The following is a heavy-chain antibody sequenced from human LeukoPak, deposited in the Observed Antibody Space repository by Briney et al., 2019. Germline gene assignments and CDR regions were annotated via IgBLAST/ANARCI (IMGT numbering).Heavy chain of an antibody. V-gene: IGHV3-23*01. CDR1: GFTFSSYG. D-gene: IGHD1-26*01. Sequence: GGSLRLSCAASGFTFSSYGMRWVRQAPGKGLEWVSAISGSGGSTYYADSVKGRFTISRDNAKNSLYLQMDSLRTEDTAVYYCAKDRHSGSFYGYFDYWGQGTLVTVSS. CDR2: ISGSGGST. CDR3: AKDRHSGSFYGYFDY. J-gene: IGHJ4*02.